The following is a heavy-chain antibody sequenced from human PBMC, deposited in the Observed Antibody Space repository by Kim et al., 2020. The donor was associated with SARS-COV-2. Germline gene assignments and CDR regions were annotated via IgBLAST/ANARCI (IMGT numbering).Heavy chain of an antibody. CDR3: AKDVGYWYFDL. CDR2: ISGSGGST. D-gene: IGHD1-26*01. V-gene: IGHV3-23*01. Sequence: GSLRLSCAASGFSFSSYAMTWVRQAPGKGLEWVSAISGSGGSTYYADSVKGRFTISRDNSKNTLYLQMNSLRAEDTAVYYCAKDVGYWYFDLWGRGTLVTVSS. CDR1: GFSFSSYA. J-gene: IGHJ2*01.